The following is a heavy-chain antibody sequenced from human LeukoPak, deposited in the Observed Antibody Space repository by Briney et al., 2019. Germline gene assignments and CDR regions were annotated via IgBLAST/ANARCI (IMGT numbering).Heavy chain of an antibody. CDR3: ARDGEYGSGSYYRGCFDY. CDR1: GYTFTNYG. CDR2: ISTDNGNT. J-gene: IGHJ4*02. V-gene: IGHV1-18*01. Sequence: GASVKVSCKASGYTFTNYGISWVRQAPGQGLEWMGWISTDNGNTKYAQKFQGRVTMTTDRSTSTAYMELRSLRSDDTAVYYCARDGEYGSGSYYRGCFDYWGPGALVTVSS. D-gene: IGHD3-10*01.